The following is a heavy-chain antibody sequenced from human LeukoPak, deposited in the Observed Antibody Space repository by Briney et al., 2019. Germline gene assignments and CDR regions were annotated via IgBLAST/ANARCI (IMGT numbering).Heavy chain of an antibody. CDR1: GASISSTNFY. CDR3: AKQGESRYLEWREFDH. CDR2: IDYRGTT. V-gene: IGHV4-39*01. J-gene: IGHJ4*02. Sequence: TSETLSLTCTISGASISSTNFYWGWIRQSPGKGLEWIGNIDYRGTTYYHLSLKSRVTISADTGHLFLRVTSVTAADTAVYYCAKQGESRYLEWREFDHWGQGTLVTVSS. D-gene: IGHD3-3*01.